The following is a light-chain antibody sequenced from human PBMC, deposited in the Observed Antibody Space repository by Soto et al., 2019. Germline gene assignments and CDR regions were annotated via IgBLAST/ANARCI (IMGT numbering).Light chain of an antibody. J-gene: IGKJ1*01. CDR3: QQYNNYWT. CDR2: DAS. Sequence: IQRNQSASTLSASVGNSVTITCRASQSISSWLAWYQQKPGKAPKLLIYDASSLESGVPSRFSGSGSATEFTLTISSMQPDDFATYYCQQYNNYWTFCQGTKVDI. V-gene: IGKV1-5*01. CDR1: QSISSW.